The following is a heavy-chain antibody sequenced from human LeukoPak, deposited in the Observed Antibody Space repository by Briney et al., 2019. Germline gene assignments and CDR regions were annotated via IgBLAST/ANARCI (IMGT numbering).Heavy chain of an antibody. V-gene: IGHV1-69*13. J-gene: IGHJ6*03. D-gene: IGHD3-22*01. CDR1: GYTFTGYY. CDR3: ARHYYESSGYPPDYYYYYMDV. Sequence: GASVKVSCKASGYTFTGYYMHWVRQAPGQGLEWMGGIIPIFGTANYAQKFQGRITITADESTSTAYMELSSLRSEDTAVYYCARHYYESSGYPPDYYYYYMDVWGKGTTVTISS. CDR2: IIPIFGTA.